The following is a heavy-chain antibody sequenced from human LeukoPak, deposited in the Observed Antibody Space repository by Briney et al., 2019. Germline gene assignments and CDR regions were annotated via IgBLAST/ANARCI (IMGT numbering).Heavy chain of an antibody. Sequence: SETLSLTCTVSGGSISSSTYYWGWIRQPPGKGLECIGSIYYSGSTYYNPSLKSRVTISVDTSKNQFSLKLSSVTAADTAVYYCARGPMSRGMPDATGKTYYYIDVWGRGTTVTVSS. CDR2: IYYSGST. J-gene: IGHJ6*03. D-gene: IGHD3-10*01. CDR3: ARGPMSRGMPDATGKTYYYIDV. V-gene: IGHV4-39*01. CDR1: GGSISSSTYY.